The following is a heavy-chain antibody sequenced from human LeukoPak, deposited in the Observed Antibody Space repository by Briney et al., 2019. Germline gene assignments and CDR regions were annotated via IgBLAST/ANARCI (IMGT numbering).Heavy chain of an antibody. J-gene: IGHJ5*02. CDR1: GGTFSSYA. CDR2: ITPIFGTA. CDR3: AREGYCSSTSCYAAAYWFDP. Sequence: SVKVSCKASGGTFSSYAISWVRQAPGQGLEWMGGITPIFGTANYAQKFQGRVTITADESTSTAYMELSSLRSEDTAVYYCAREGYCSSTSCYAAAYWFDPWGQGTLVTVSS. D-gene: IGHD2-2*01. V-gene: IGHV1-69*13.